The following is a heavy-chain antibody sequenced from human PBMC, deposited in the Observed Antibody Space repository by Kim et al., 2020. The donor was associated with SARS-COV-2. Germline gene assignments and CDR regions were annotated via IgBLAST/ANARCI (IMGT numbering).Heavy chain of an antibody. CDR1: GGSISSYY. Sequence: SETLSLTCTVSGGSISSYYWSWIRQPPGKGLEWIGYIYYSGSTNYNPSLKSRVTISVDTSKNQFSLKLSSVTAADTAVYYCARAQPFTIFGVVSSMDVWG. D-gene: IGHD3-3*01. J-gene: IGHJ6*03. V-gene: IGHV4-59*01. CDR3: ARAQPFTIFGVVSSMDV. CDR2: IYYSGST.